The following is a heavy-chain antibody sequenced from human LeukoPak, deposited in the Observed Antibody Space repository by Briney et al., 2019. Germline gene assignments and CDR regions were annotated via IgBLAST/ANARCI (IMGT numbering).Heavy chain of an antibody. V-gene: IGHV4-39*07. Sequence: SETLSLTCTVSGGSISSSNYYWGWIRQPPWKGLEWIGSIYYSGSTYYSPSLKSRVTISVDTSKNQFSLKLSSVTAADTAVYYCARVRTVYYGSGSYFDYWGQGTLVTVSS. CDR2: IYYSGST. D-gene: IGHD3-10*01. CDR1: GGSISSSNYY. CDR3: ARVRTVYYGSGSYFDY. J-gene: IGHJ4*02.